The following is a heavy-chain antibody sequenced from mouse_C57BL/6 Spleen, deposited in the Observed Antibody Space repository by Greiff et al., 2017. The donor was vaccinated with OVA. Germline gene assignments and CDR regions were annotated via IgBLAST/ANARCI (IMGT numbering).Heavy chain of an antibody. CDR1: GYTFTDYY. CDR2: IYPGSGNT. D-gene: IGHD2-1*01. Sequence: LQESGAELVRPGASVKLSCKASGYTFTDYYINWVKQRPGQGLEWIARIYPGSGNTYYNEKFKGKATLTAEKSSSTAYMQLSSLTSEDSAVYFCAREGNYGYFDVWGTGTTVTVSS. V-gene: IGHV1-76*01. J-gene: IGHJ1*03. CDR3: AREGNYGYFDV.